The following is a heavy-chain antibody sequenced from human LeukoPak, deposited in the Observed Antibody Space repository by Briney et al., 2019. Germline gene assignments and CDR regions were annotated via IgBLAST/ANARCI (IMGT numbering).Heavy chain of an antibody. CDR3: SHSGYSPDR. V-gene: IGHV2-5*01. CDR2: IYGNNDK. D-gene: IGHD6-13*01. Sequence: ESGPTLVNPTQTHTLTCTFSGFSLTASGVGVGWIRQPPGKTLEWLGIIYGNNDKRSSPSLNSSLTITKDSCQNSVVLTMTNMDPVDTATYYCSHSGYSPDRWGQGTLVTVCS. CDR1: GFSLTASGVG. J-gene: IGHJ5*02.